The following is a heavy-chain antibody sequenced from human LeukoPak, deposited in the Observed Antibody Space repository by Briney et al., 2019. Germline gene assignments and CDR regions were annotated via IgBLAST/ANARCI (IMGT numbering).Heavy chain of an antibody. V-gene: IGHV1-2*02. CDR1: GYTFTGYY. CDR3: ARDQPYYYGSGSSSHSDY. Sequence: ASVKVSCKASGYTFTGYYMHWVRQAPGQGLEWMGWINPNSGGTNYAQKSQGRVTMTRDTSISTAYMELSRLRPDDTAVYYCARDQPYYYGSGSSSHSDYWGQGTLVTVSS. J-gene: IGHJ4*02. D-gene: IGHD3-10*01. CDR2: INPNSGGT.